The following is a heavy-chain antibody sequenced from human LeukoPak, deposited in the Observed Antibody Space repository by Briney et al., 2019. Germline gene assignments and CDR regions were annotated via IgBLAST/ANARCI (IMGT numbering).Heavy chain of an antibody. CDR1: EFTFSSYW. Sequence: GGSLRFSCEASEFTFSSYWMHWVRQAPGKGLVWVSRINSDGRTTIYADSVKGRFTISRDDAKNTLYLQMNSLRAEDTAVYYCAREGYYDSIGYSIRFSYWGQGTLVTVSS. D-gene: IGHD3-22*01. J-gene: IGHJ4*02. V-gene: IGHV3-74*01. CDR2: INSDGRTT. CDR3: AREGYYDSIGYSIRFSY.